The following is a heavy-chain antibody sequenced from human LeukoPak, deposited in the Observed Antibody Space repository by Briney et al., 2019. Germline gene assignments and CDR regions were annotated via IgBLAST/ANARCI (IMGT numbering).Heavy chain of an antibody. D-gene: IGHD3-9*01. J-gene: IGHJ4*02. CDR3: AKDGSILTGYYSLGY. CDR1: GFTFDDYA. Sequence: GRSLRLSCAASGFTFDDYAMHWVRQAPGKGLEWVSGISWNSGSIGYADSVKGRFTISRDNSKNTLYLQMNSLRAEDTAVYYCAKDGSILTGYYSLGYWGQGTLVTVSS. V-gene: IGHV3-9*01. CDR2: ISWNSGSI.